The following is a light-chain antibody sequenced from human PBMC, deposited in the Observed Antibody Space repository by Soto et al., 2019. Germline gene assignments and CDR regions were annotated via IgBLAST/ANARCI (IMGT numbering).Light chain of an antibody. CDR1: QSGYNSY. Sequence: EIVLTQSPGTLSLSPGERATLSCRASQSGYNSYLAWYQQKPGQTPRLLINAASNRATGVPDRFSGSGSGTDFTLAISRLEPEDFAVYYCQQYGSPPHTFGQGTKVEI. CDR2: AAS. CDR3: QQYGSPPHT. J-gene: IGKJ2*01. V-gene: IGKV3-20*01.